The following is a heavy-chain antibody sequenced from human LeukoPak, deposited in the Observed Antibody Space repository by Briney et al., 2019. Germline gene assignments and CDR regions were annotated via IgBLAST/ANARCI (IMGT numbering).Heavy chain of an antibody. J-gene: IGHJ4*02. CDR1: GFTFSSYA. Sequence: GSLRLSCAASGFTFSSYAMSWVRQAPGKGLEWVSVISASGGSTYYADSVKGRFTISRDNSKNTLYLQMNSLRAEDTAVYYCAKDPNRYSSSWYFDYWGQGTLVTVSS. D-gene: IGHD6-13*01. CDR3: AKDPNRYSSSWYFDY. V-gene: IGHV3-23*01. CDR2: ISASGGST.